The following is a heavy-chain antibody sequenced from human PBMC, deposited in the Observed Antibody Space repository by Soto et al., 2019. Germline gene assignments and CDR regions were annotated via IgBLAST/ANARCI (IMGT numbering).Heavy chain of an antibody. CDR2: IDPSDSYT. Sequence: ESLKISCKGSGYSFTSYWISWVRQMPGKGLEWMGRIDPSDSYTNYSPSFQGHVTISADKSISTAYLQWSSLKASDTAMYYCARQINTYYYDSSGYRELYAFDIWGQGTMVTVSS. V-gene: IGHV5-10-1*01. J-gene: IGHJ3*02. CDR3: ARQINTYYYDSSGYRELYAFDI. D-gene: IGHD3-22*01. CDR1: GYSFTSYW.